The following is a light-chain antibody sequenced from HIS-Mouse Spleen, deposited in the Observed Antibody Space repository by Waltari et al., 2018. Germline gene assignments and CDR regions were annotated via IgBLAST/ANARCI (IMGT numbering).Light chain of an antibody. J-gene: IGKJ2*01. CDR2: GAS. V-gene: IGKV3-15*01. Sequence: EIVMTQSPATLSVSPGERATLPCRASQSVSSNLAWYQQKPGHAPRRLIYGASTRATGIPARFSGSGSGTEFTLTISSMQSEDFAVYYCQQYNNWPKTFGQGTKLEIK. CDR1: QSVSSN. CDR3: QQYNNWPKT.